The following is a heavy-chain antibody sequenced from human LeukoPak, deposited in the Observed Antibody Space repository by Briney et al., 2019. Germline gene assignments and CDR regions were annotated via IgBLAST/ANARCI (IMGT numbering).Heavy chain of an antibody. J-gene: IGHJ4*02. CDR2: INHSGST. CDR1: GGSFTGYY. D-gene: IGHD4-23*01. V-gene: IGHV4-34*01. Sequence: KPSETLSLTCAVYGGSFTGYYWSWIRQPPGKGLEWIGEINHSGSTNYNPSLKSRVTISVDTSKNQFSLKLSSVTAADTAVYYCARGLTMVVTARNFDYWGQGTLVTVSS. CDR3: ARGLTMVVTARNFDY.